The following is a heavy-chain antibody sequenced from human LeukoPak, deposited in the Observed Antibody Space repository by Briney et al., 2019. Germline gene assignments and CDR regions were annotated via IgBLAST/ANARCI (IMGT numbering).Heavy chain of an antibody. J-gene: IGHJ5*02. V-gene: IGHV3-30*02. CDR2: IRYDGSLK. CDR3: AKDLLKEGSYGSGIDWFDP. CDR1: GFIFSNYG. D-gene: IGHD3-10*01. Sequence: PGGSLRLSCAASGFIFSNYGMHWVRQAPGKGLEWVSFIRYDGSLKHYADSVKGRFTISRENSKKTLYLQMNSLRPEDTAMYYCAKDLLKEGSYGSGIDWFDPWGQGAQVTVSS.